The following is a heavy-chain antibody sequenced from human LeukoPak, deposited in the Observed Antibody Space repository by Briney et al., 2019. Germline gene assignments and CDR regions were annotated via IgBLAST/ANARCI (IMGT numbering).Heavy chain of an antibody. D-gene: IGHD6-19*01. CDR2: IYTGGST. V-gene: IGHV3-66*01. CDR1: GFTVSNNY. J-gene: IGHJ4*02. CDR3: AREYSSGWTSDY. Sequence: PGGSLRLSCAASGFTVSNNYMNWVRQAPGKGLEWVSVIYTGGSTYYADSVKGRFTISRDNSKNTLYLQMNSLRGEDTAVYYCAREYSSGWTSDYWGQGTLVTVSS.